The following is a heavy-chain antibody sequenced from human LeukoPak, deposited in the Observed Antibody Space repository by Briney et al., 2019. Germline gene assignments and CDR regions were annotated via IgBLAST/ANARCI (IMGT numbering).Heavy chain of an antibody. J-gene: IGHJ5*02. V-gene: IGHV4-34*01. CDR1: GGSFSGYY. CDR3: ARDLDAWFDP. CDR2: INHSGST. Sequence: SETLSLTCAVYGGSFSGYYWSWIRQPPGKGLEWIGEINHSGSTNYNPSLKSRVTISVDTSKNQFSLKLSSVTAADTAVYYCARDLDAWFDPWGQGTLVTVSS.